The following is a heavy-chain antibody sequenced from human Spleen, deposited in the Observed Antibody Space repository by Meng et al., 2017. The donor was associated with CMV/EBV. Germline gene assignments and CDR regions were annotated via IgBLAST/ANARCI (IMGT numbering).Heavy chain of an antibody. CDR3: AKGSKWVDP. V-gene: IGHV3-23*03. J-gene: IGHJ5*02. CDR2: IYTGNGGT. Sequence: RLACAASGFTFSNFAMAWVRPAPGKGLEWVSVIYTGNGGTFYVASVKGRFTISRHDSTNTLYLQMNSLRAEDTAIYYCAKGSKWVDPWGQGTLVTVSS. CDR1: GFTFSNFA.